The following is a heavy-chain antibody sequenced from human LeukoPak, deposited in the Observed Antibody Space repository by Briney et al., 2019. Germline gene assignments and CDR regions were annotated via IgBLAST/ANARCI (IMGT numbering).Heavy chain of an antibody. CDR3: AKETGIVGAIGYFDY. CDR2: ISGSGGST. Sequence: GGSLRLSCAASGFTFSSYAMSWVRQAPGKGLEWVSAISGSGGSTYYADSVKGRFTISRDNSKNTLYLQMNSLRAEDTTVYYCAKETGIVGAIGYFDYWGQGTLVTVSS. J-gene: IGHJ4*02. CDR1: GFTFSSYA. D-gene: IGHD1-26*01. V-gene: IGHV3-23*01.